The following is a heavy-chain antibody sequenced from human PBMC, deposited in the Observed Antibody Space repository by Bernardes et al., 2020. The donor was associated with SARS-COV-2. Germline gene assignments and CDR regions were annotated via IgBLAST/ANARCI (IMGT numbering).Heavy chain of an antibody. CDR1: GFTFSSYW. Sequence: GGSLRLSCAASGFTFSSYWMHWVRQAPGKGLVWVSRINSDGSSTSYADSVKGRFTISRDNAKNTLYLQMNSLRAEDTAVYYCARVSTWREGFDIWGQGTMVTVSS. CDR2: INSDGSST. V-gene: IGHV3-74*01. J-gene: IGHJ3*02. CDR3: ARVSTWREGFDI. D-gene: IGHD1-26*01.